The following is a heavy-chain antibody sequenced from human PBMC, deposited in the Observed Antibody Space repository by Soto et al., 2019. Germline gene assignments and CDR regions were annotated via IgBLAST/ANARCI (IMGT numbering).Heavy chain of an antibody. CDR2: ISAYNGNT. J-gene: IGHJ5*02. Sequence: ASVKVSCKASGYTFTSYGISWVRRAPGQGLEWMGWISAYNGNTNYAQKLQGRVTMTTDTSTSTAYMELRSLRSDDTAVYYCAREENYYDSSGPGGWFDPWGQGTLVTVSS. CDR3: AREENYYDSSGPGGWFDP. D-gene: IGHD3-22*01. CDR1: GYTFTSYG. V-gene: IGHV1-18*04.